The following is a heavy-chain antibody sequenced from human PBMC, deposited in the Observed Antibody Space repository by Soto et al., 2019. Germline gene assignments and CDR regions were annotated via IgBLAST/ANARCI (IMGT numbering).Heavy chain of an antibody. D-gene: IGHD6-19*01. CDR1: GYTFTSYG. CDR3: ARDQEAVAGDYYYNGMDV. CDR2: ISAYNGNT. Sequence: ASVKVSFKASGYTFTSYGISWVRQAPGQGLEWMGWISAYNGNTNYAQKLQGRVTMTTDTSTSTAYMELRSLRSDDTAVYYCARDQEAVAGDYYYNGMDVWGQGTTVTVSS. J-gene: IGHJ6*02. V-gene: IGHV1-18*01.